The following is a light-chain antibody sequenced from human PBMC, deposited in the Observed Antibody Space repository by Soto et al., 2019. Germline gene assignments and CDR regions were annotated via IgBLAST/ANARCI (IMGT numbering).Light chain of an antibody. J-gene: IGLJ2*01. CDR3: CSYAGSYIFVV. CDR1: SSDVGGYNY. V-gene: IGLV2-11*01. CDR2: DVS. Sequence: ALTQPRSVSGSPGQSVTISCTGTSSDVGGYNYVSWYQQHPGKAPKLMIYDVSKRPSGVPDRFSGSKSGNTASLTISGLQAEDEADYYCCSYAGSYIFVVFGGGTQLTVL.